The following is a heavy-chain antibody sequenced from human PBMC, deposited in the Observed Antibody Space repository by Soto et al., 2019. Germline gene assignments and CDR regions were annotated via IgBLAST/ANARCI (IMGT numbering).Heavy chain of an antibody. CDR1: GFTFSSYA. Sequence: EVQLVESGGGLVQPGGSLRLSCSASGFTFSSYAMHWVRQAPGKGLEYVSAISSNGGSTYYADSVKRRFTISRDNSKNTLDLQMSSLRAEATAVYYCVKGWVVVAARGFDPWGQGTLVTVSS. CDR2: ISSNGGST. V-gene: IGHV3-64D*06. CDR3: VKGWVVVAARGFDP. J-gene: IGHJ5*02. D-gene: IGHD2-15*01.